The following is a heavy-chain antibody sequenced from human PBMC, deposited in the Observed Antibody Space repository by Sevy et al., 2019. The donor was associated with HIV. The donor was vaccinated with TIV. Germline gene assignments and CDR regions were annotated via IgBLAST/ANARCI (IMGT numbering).Heavy chain of an antibody. V-gene: IGHV3-23*01. D-gene: IGHD3-3*01. Sequence: GGSLRLSCTSSGFTFSSYAMNWVRQAPGKGLEWVSTISHSGDRTYYADSVKGRFTISRDNSENTLYLQMNSLRAEDTALYYCAGRKVGDFWSGSIRGPWAGGPLFDYWGQGTLVTVSS. CDR3: AGRKVGDFWSGSIRGPWAGGPLFDY. CDR2: ISHSGDRT. CDR1: GFTFSSYA. J-gene: IGHJ4*02.